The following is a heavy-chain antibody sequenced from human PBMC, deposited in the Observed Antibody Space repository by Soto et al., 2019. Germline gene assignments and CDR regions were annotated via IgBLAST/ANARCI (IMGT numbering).Heavy chain of an antibody. J-gene: IGHJ4*02. CDR3: ARAPGIAAARGN. V-gene: IGHV1-69*02. CDR2: IIPILGIA. D-gene: IGHD6-13*01. Sequence: QVQLVQSGAEVKKPGSSVKVSCKASGGTFSSYTISWVRQAPGQGLEWMGRIIPILGIANYAQNFQGRVTITADKSTSTAYMELSSLRSEDTAVYYCARAPGIAAARGNWGQGNLVTVSS. CDR1: GGTFSSYT.